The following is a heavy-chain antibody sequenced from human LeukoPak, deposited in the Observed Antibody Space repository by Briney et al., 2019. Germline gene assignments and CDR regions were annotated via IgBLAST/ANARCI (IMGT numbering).Heavy chain of an antibody. J-gene: IGHJ4*02. D-gene: IGHD4/OR15-4a*01. Sequence: TLSLTCTVSGGSISSGGYYWSWIRQHPGQGLEWIGYIYYSGSTYYNPSLKSRVTISVDTSKNQFSLKLSSVTAADTAVYYCARVGTISSYYFDYWGQGTLVTVSS. CDR1: GGSISSGGYY. CDR2: IYYSGST. CDR3: ARVGTISSYYFDY. V-gene: IGHV4-31*03.